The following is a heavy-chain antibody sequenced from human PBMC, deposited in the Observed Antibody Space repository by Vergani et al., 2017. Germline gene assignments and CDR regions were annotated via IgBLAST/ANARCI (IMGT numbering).Heavy chain of an antibody. CDR3: VKDIAASGNYWYFDL. Sequence: EVQLLESRGGLVQPGRSLRLSCAASGFTFDDYAMHWVRQAPGKGLEWVSGINWNSDSIAYADSVKGRFTISRDNAKNSLYLQMNSLRAEDTALYYCVKDIAASGNYWYFDLWGRGTLVTVSS. CDR1: GFTFDDYA. D-gene: IGHD6-13*01. CDR2: INWNSDSI. V-gene: IGHV3-9*01. J-gene: IGHJ2*01.